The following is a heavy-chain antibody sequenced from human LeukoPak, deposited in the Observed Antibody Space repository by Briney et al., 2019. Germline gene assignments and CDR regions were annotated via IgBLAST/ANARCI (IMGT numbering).Heavy chain of an antibody. V-gene: IGHV4-59*12. CDR2: TDYRGYT. CDR1: GGSINGYY. D-gene: IGHD3-9*01. J-gene: IGHJ4*02. CDR3: ARGGPAPRPDTGYYLY. Sequence: SETLSLTCTVSGGSINGYYWTWIRQPPGRGLEWISYTDYRGYTNYNTSLQRRVAGSIDTPKSQLSLRLTSVTTADTAVYYCARGGPAPRPDTGYYLYWGQGSLVTVSS.